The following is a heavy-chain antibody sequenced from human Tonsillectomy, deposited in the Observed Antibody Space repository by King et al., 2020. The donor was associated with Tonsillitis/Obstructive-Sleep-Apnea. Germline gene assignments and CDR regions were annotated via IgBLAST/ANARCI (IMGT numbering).Heavy chain of an antibody. CDR1: GYSFTSYW. J-gene: IGHJ6*04. D-gene: IGHD5-24*01. CDR2: IDPSDSYT. Sequence: QLVQSGAEVKKPGESLRISCKGSGYSFTSYWISWVRQMPGKGLEWMGRIDPSDSYTNYSPSFPVHVTIPADKSISTAYLQWSSLKATDTAMYYCASLRSVGYNCDNYYGIDVWGEGTTVTVSS. CDR3: ASLRSVGYNCDNYYGIDV. V-gene: IGHV5-10-1*01.